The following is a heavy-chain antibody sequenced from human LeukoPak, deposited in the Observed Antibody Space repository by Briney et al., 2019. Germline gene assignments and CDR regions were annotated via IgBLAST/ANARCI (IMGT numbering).Heavy chain of an antibody. V-gene: IGHV3-23*01. D-gene: IGHD1-26*01. CDR3: ARMGVGATRNHDAFDI. CDR2: ISAGSTNK. J-gene: IGHJ3*02. Sequence: GGSLRLSCVASGFTFSGFAMSWVRQAPGKGLQWVSSISAGSTNKYYTDSVKGRFTISRDNSKNTLYLQMNSLRAEDTAVYYCARMGVGATRNHDAFDIWGQGTMVTVSS. CDR1: GFTFSGFA.